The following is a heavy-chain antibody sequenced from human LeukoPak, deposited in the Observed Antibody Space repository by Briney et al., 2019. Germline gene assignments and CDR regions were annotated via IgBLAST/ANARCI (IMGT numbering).Heavy chain of an antibody. CDR2: FYSGGGT. Sequence: GGSLRLSCAASGFFVSDKYMSWVRQAPGKGLEWVSVFYSGGGTFYADSVKGRFTIARDKSKNMMYLQMNSLRAEDTAVYYCARDPASEWELLVYFDYWGQGTLVTVSS. D-gene: IGHD1-26*01. CDR1: GFFVSDKY. V-gene: IGHV3-53*01. J-gene: IGHJ4*02. CDR3: ARDPASEWELLVYFDY.